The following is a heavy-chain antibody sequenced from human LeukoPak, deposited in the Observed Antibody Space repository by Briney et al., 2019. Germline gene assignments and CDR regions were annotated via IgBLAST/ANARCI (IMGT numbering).Heavy chain of an antibody. CDR1: GFTFSSYN. CDR2: ISSSSSYI. J-gene: IGHJ1*01. CDR3: ARDKAVTTELTQYFHH. D-gene: IGHD4-11*01. V-gene: IGHV3-21*01. Sequence: PGGSLRLSCAASGFTFSSYNMNWVSQAPGKGLEWVSSISSSSSYIYYADSVKGRFTISRDNAKNSLYLQMNSLRAEDTAVYYCARDKAVTTELTQYFHHWGQGTLVTVSS.